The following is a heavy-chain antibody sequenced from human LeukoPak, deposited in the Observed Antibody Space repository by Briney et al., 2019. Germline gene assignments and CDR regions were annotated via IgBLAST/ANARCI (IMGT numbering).Heavy chain of an antibody. CDR2: IYYSGST. V-gene: IGHV4-59*01. Sequence: PSETLSLTCTVSGGSISSYYWSWIRQPPGKGLEWIGYIYYSGSTNYNPSLKSRVTISVDTSKNQFSLKLSSVTAADTAVYYCARGQNYYDSSGYYIDYWGQGTLVTVSS. CDR3: ARGQNYYDSSGYYIDY. D-gene: IGHD3-22*01. CDR1: GGSISSYY. J-gene: IGHJ4*02.